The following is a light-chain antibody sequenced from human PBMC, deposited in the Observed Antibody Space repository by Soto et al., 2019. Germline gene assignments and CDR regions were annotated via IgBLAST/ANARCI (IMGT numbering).Light chain of an antibody. J-gene: IGKJ1*01. CDR1: QSISKW. V-gene: IGKV1-5*01. CDR2: GVS. Sequence: DIQMSQSPSTLSASVGDRVTITFLASQSISKWLAWYQQKPGKAPKLLMYGVSSLESGVPSRFSGSGSGTEFTLTITSLQSEDFGVYYCQQYGAWPKTFGQGTKVDI. CDR3: QQYGAWPKT.